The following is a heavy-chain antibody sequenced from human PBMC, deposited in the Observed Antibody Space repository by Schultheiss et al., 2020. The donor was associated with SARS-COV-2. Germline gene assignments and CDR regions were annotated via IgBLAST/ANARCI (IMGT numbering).Heavy chain of an antibody. CDR1: GDSVSSNSAA. CDR3: ARGRGTTIQALPTASDAFDI. D-gene: IGHD3-16*01. V-gene: IGHV6-1*01. J-gene: IGHJ3*02. Sequence: SQTLSLTCAISGDSVSSNSAAWNWIRQSPSRGLEWLGRTYYRSKWYNDYAVSVKSRITINPDTSKNQFSLKLSSVTAADTAVYYCARGRGTTIQALPTASDAFDIWGQGTMVTVSS. CDR2: TYYRSKWYN.